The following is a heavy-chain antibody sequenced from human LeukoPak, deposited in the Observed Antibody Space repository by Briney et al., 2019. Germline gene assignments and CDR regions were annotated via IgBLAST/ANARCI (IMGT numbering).Heavy chain of an antibody. CDR2: ISYDGSNK. D-gene: IGHD3-10*01. CDR3: ARVVPYGSGTGMDV. Sequence: GRSLRLSCAASGFTFSSYAMHWVRQAPGKGLEWVAVISYDGSNKYYADSVKGRFTISRDNSKNTLYLQMNSLRAEDTAVYYCARVVPYGSGTGMDVWGQGTTVTVSS. J-gene: IGHJ6*02. V-gene: IGHV3-30-3*01. CDR1: GFTFSSYA.